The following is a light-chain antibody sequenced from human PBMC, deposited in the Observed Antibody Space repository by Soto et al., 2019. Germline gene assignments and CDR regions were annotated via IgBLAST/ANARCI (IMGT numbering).Light chain of an antibody. CDR1: QSLVHSDGIAY. Sequence: DVVMTQSPLSLPVTLGQPASISCRSNQSLVHSDGIAYFSWFQQRPGRSPRRLIYKVSNRDSGVPARFRDSGSGTDFALKISRVEAEDVGVYYCLQGTHWPITFGQGTRLEIK. J-gene: IGKJ5*01. V-gene: IGKV2-30*02. CDR2: KVS. CDR3: LQGTHWPIT.